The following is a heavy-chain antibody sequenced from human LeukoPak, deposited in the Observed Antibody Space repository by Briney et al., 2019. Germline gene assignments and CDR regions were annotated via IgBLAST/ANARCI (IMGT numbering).Heavy chain of an antibody. CDR3: ARWDSLGASFDY. Sequence: SVKVSCKASGGAFSSYAISWVRQAPGQGLEWMGRIIPILGIANYAQKFQGRVTITADKSTSTAYMELSSLRSEDTAVYYCARWDSLGASFDYWGQGTLVTVSS. CDR2: IIPILGIA. V-gene: IGHV1-69*04. J-gene: IGHJ4*02. D-gene: IGHD1-26*01. CDR1: GGAFSSYA.